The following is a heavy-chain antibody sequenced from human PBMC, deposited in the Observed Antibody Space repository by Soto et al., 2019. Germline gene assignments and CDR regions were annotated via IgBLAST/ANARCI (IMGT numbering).Heavy chain of an antibody. V-gene: IGHV3-23*01. J-gene: IGHJ4*02. CDR1: GFTFSSYA. Sequence: GGSLRLSCAASGFTFSSYAMSWVRQAPGKGLEWVSAISGSGGSTYYADSVKGRFTISRDNSKNTLYLQMNSLRAEDTAVYYCAKDLRRPGGWYYFDYWGQGTLVTVSS. CDR2: ISGSGGST. D-gene: IGHD6-19*01. CDR3: AKDLRRPGGWYYFDY.